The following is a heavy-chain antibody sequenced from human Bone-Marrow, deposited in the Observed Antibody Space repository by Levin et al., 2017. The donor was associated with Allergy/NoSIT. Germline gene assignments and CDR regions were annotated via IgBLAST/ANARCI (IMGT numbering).Heavy chain of an antibody. CDR2: ISSYDGSNK. CDR1: GFNFRNYA. V-gene: IGHV3-30*04. Sequence: GGSLRLSCAASGFNFRNYAMHWVRQAPGKGLAWVAVISSYDGSNKYYADSVKGRFTVSRDNSKNTLFLQMNSLRPEDTAVYFCAKETTWRGSAKKLNWYFEFWGRGTLVTVSS. CDR3: AKETTWRGSAKKLNWYFEF. D-gene: IGHD1/OR15-1a*01. J-gene: IGHJ2*01.